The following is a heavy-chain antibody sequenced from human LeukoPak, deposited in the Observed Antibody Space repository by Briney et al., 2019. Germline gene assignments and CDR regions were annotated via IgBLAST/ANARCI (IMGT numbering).Heavy chain of an antibody. CDR1: GFTFSSYS. J-gene: IGHJ6*03. Sequence: GGSLRLSCAASGFTFSSYSMNWVRQAPGKGLEWVSSISSSSSYIYYADSVKGRFTISRDNAKNSLYLQMNSLRAEDTAVYYCARDKAGTTPYYYYYSMDVWGKGTTVTVSS. CDR3: ARDKAGTTPYYYYYSMDV. V-gene: IGHV3-21*01. CDR2: ISSSSSYI. D-gene: IGHD1-14*01.